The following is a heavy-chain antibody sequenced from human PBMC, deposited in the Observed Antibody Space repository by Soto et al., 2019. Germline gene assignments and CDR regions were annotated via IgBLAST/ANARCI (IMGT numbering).Heavy chain of an antibody. J-gene: IGHJ4*02. CDR1: GGSISTAGYY. CDR2: IYFTGSN. CDR3: ASGGDYGVYVLDN. D-gene: IGHD4-17*01. Sequence: QVQLQESGPGLVKPSQTLSLTCSVSGGSISTAGYYWSWIRQHPGKGLEWIGYIYFTGSNYYNPSLESRVIMSAETSKNQFSLKLTSVTAADTAVYYCASGGDYGVYVLDNWGQGALVTVSS. V-gene: IGHV4-31*03.